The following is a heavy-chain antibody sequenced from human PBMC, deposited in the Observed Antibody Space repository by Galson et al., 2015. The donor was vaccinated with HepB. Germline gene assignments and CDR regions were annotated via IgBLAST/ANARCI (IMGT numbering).Heavy chain of an antibody. CDR3: AAEYSSS. V-gene: IGHV1-58*01. CDR1: GFTFTSSA. D-gene: IGHD6-13*01. CDR2: IVVGSGNT. Sequence: SVKVSCKASGFTFTSSAAQWVRQARGQRLEWIGWIVVGSGNTNYAQKFQERVTITRDMSTSTAYMELSSLRSEDTAVYYCAAEYSSSWGQGTLVTVSS. J-gene: IGHJ4*02.